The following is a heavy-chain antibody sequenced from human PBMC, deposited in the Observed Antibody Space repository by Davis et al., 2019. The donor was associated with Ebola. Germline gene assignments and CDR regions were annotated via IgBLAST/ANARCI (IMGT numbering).Heavy chain of an antibody. CDR3: ARESYCSSTSCSYPWDY. CDR2: ISAYNGNT. J-gene: IGHJ4*02. D-gene: IGHD2-2*01. V-gene: IGHV1-18*04. CDR1: GYTFTGYY. Sequence: ASVKVSCKASGYTFTGYYMHWVRQAPGQGLEWMGWISAYNGNTNYAQKLQGRVTMTTDTSTSTAYMELRSLRSDDTAVYYCARESYCSSTSCSYPWDYWGQGTLVTVSS.